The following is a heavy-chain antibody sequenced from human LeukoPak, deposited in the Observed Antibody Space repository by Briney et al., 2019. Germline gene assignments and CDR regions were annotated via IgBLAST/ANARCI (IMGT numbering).Heavy chain of an antibody. CDR3: AQGQDYGGNYDY. V-gene: IGHV1-69*01. Sequence: SVKVSCKASGGTFSSYAISWVRQAPGQGLEWMGGIIPIFGTANYAQKFQGRVTITADESTTKTITELKSQSCEDTAVYYCAQGQDYGGNYDYWGQGTLVTVSS. CDR2: IIPIFGTA. J-gene: IGHJ4*02. D-gene: IGHD4-23*01. CDR1: GGTFSSYA.